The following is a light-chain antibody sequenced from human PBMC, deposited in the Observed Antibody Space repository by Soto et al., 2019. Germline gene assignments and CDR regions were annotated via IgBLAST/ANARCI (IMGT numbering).Light chain of an antibody. CDR1: QSVSSSY. CDR3: QQYGTSEII. Sequence: EIVLTQSPGTLSLSPGARAPLSCRASQSVSSSYIAWYQVKPGQAPRLLIYDTSSRATGIPDRFSGSGSGTDFTLTITRLEPEDFAVFYCQQYGTSEIIFGQGTRLEI. J-gene: IGKJ5*01. V-gene: IGKV3-20*01. CDR2: DTS.